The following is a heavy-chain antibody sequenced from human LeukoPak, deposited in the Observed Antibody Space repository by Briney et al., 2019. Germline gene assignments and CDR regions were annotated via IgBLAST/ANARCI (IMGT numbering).Heavy chain of an antibody. CDR2: INHSRST. Sequence: PSETLSLTCAVYGGSFSGYYWSWIRQPPGKGLEWIGEINHSRSTNYNPSLKSRVTISVDTSKNQFSLKLSSVTAADTAVYYCARGGVGSAGYYFDYWGQGTLVTVSS. CDR3: ARGGVGSAGYYFDY. V-gene: IGHV4-34*01. J-gene: IGHJ4*02. CDR1: GGSFSGYY. D-gene: IGHD1-26*01.